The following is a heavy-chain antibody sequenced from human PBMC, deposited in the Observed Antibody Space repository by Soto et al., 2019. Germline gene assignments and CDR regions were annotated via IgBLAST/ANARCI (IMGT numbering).Heavy chain of an antibody. Sequence: ASVKVSCKASGGTFSSYAISWVRQAPGQGLEWMGGIIPIFGTANYAQKFQGRVTITADESTSTAYMELSSLRSEDTAVYYCARWAGRLVLAATTGGDYYYGMDVWGQGTTVTVSS. V-gene: IGHV1-69*13. J-gene: IGHJ6*02. CDR3: ARWAGRLVLAATTGGDYYYGMDV. CDR1: GGTFSSYA. CDR2: IIPIFGTA. D-gene: IGHD2-2*01.